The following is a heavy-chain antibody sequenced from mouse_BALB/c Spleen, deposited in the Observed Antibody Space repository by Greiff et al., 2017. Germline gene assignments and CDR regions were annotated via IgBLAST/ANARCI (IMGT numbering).Heavy chain of an antibody. V-gene: IGHV1-4*01. D-gene: IGHD1-1*01. CDR1: GYTFTSYT. Sequence: QVQLQQSGTVLARPGASVKMSCKASGYTFTSYTMHWVKQRPGQGLEWIGYINPSSGYTNYNQKFKDKATLTADKSSSTAYMQLSSLTSEDSAVYYCARGIPFTVPYFDVWGAGTTVTVSS. CDR3: ARGIPFTVPYFDV. CDR2: INPSSGYT. J-gene: IGHJ1*01.